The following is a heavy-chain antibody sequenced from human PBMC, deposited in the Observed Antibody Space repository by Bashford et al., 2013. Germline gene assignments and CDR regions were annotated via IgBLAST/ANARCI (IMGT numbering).Heavy chain of an antibody. CDR2: INPNPNSGAT. CDR3: ARDLLEEAAGYNAFDI. D-gene: IGHD6-13*01. V-gene: IGHV1-69*08. J-gene: IGHJ3*02. Sequence: IVWVRQAPGQGLEWMGWINPNPNSGATKYAEMFQGRVTITADKSTSTAYMELSSLRSEDTAVYYCARDLLEEAAGYNAFDIWGQGTMVTVSS.